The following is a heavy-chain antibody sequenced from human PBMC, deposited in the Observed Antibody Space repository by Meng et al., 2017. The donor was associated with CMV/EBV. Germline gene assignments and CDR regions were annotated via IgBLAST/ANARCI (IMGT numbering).Heavy chain of an antibody. CDR2: INPNSGGT. CDR1: GYTFTGYY. Sequence: GESLKISCKASGYTFTGYYMHWVRQAPGQGLEWMGWINPNSGGTNYAQKFQGRVTMTRDTSISTAYMELSRLRSDDTAVYYCARDSHCSSTSCPLDYWGQGTLVTVSS. V-gene: IGHV1-2*02. CDR3: ARDSHCSSTSCPLDY. D-gene: IGHD2-2*01. J-gene: IGHJ4*02.